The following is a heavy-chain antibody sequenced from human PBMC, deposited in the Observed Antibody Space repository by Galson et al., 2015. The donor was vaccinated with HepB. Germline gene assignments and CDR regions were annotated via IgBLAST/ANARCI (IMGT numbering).Heavy chain of an antibody. V-gene: IGHV1-69*13. D-gene: IGHD3-22*01. CDR3: AREGLRGYYDSTGYFPFDY. CDR1: GDTLSSYG. Sequence: SVKVSCKASGDTLSSYGINWVRQAPGQGLEWMGGIVPAFGTTNYAQKFQGRVTITADESTRTVYMDLSRLRSEDTAVYYCAREGLRGYYDSTGYFPFDYWGQGSLVTVSS. CDR2: IVPAFGTT. J-gene: IGHJ4*02.